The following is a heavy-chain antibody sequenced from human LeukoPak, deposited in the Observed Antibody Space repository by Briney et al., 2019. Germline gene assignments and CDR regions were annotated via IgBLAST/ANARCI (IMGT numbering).Heavy chain of an antibody. V-gene: IGHV4-59*12. D-gene: IGHD6-13*01. CDR1: GGSISSYY. Sequence: PSETLSLTCTVSGGSISSYYWSWIRQPPGKGLEWIGYIYYSGSTNYNPSLKSRVTISVDTSKNQFSLKLSSVTAADTAVYYCARGHRVTIAAAPRDGFDPWGQGTLVTVSS. CDR3: ARGHRVTIAAAPRDGFDP. J-gene: IGHJ5*02. CDR2: IYYSGST.